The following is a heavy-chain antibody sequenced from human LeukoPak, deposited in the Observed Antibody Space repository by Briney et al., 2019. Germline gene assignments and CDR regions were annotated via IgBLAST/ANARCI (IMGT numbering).Heavy chain of an antibody. CDR3: ASPTTKDPYSSSWYPHFDY. D-gene: IGHD6-13*01. Sequence: SVKVSCKASGGTFSSYAISWVRQAPGQGLEWMGRIIPILGIANYAQKFQGRVAITADKSTSTAYMELSSLRSEDTAVYYCASPTTKDPYSSSWYPHFDYWGQGTLVTVSS. J-gene: IGHJ4*02. CDR2: IIPILGIA. CDR1: GGTFSSYA. V-gene: IGHV1-69*04.